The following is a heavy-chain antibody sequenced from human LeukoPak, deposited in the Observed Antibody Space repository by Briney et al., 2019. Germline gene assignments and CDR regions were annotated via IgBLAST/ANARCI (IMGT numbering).Heavy chain of an antibody. V-gene: IGHV1-18*01. CDR1: GYTFTSYA. J-gene: IGHJ3*02. D-gene: IGHD1-1*01. CDR3: ARSRYNWNPRPDQAFDI. Sequence: GASVKVSCKASGYTFTSYAMHWVRQAPGQGLEWMGWINPNSGGTNYAQKLQGRVTMTTDTSSSTAYMEVRSLRSDDTAVYYCARSRYNWNPRPDQAFDIWGQGTMVTVSS. CDR2: INPNSGGT.